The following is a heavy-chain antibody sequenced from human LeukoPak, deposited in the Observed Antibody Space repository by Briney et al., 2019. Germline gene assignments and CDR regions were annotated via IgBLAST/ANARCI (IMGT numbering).Heavy chain of an antibody. V-gene: IGHV3-53*01. Sequence: GGSLRLSCAASGFTVSDNYMSWVRQAPGKGLEWVSLIYSGGGTIYADSVKGRFTISRDSSKNTLYLQMNSLRAEDTAIYYCAKGSVDTAMLMTHWGQGTLVTVSS. J-gene: IGHJ4*02. CDR2: IYSGGGT. CDR1: GFTVSDNY. CDR3: AKGSVDTAMLMTH. D-gene: IGHD5-18*01.